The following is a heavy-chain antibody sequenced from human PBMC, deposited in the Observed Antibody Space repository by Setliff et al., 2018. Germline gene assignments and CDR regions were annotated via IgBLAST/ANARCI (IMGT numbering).Heavy chain of an antibody. D-gene: IGHD6-19*01. V-gene: IGHV1-3*01. CDR2: INAGNGNT. Sequence: GASVKVSCKASGYTFRNYAFAWVRQAPGQGLEWVGWINAGNGNTKYSQKFQGRVTITRDTSASTAYMELSSLRSEDTAVYYCARAVAVPADFDYWGQGTLVTVSS. J-gene: IGHJ4*02. CDR1: GYTFRNYA. CDR3: ARAVAVPADFDY.